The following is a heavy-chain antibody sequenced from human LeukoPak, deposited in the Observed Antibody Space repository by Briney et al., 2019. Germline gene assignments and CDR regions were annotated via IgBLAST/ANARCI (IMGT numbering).Heavy chain of an antibody. CDR1: GDSISSYY. CDR3: ASGSGYSSSWSDY. D-gene: IGHD6-13*01. V-gene: IGHV4-4*07. J-gene: IGHJ4*02. CDR2: IYTTGST. Sequence: PSETLSLTCTVSGDSISSYYWSWVRQPAGKGLEWIGRIYTTGSTNYNPSLKSRVTMSIDTSKNQFSLKLSSVTAADTAVYYCASGSGYSSSWSDYWGQGTLVTVSS.